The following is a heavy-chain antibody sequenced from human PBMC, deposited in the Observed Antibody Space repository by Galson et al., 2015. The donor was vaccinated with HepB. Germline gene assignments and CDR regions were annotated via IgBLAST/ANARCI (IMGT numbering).Heavy chain of an antibody. CDR3: ARGLIRGLLRGHFDY. J-gene: IGHJ4*02. CDR1: GDSIGSGDSY. CDR2: IYYSGDT. Sequence: TLSLTCTVSGDSIGSGDSYWSWIRQSPGKGLEWIGFIYYSGDTYYNPSLKSRLTISLDTSKNQFSLKLTSVTAADTAVYYCARGLIRGLLRGHFDYWGQGALVTVSS. V-gene: IGHV4-30-4*01. D-gene: IGHD3-10*01.